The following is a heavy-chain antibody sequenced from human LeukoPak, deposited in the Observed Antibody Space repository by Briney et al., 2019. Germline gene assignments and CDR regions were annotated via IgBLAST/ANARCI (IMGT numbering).Heavy chain of an antibody. CDR1: GFSLSTSGVG. Sequence: ESGPTLVKPTQTLTLTCTFSGFSLSTSGVGVGWIRQPPGKALEWLALIYWDDDKRYSPSLRDRLTITKDTSKNQVFLTMTNMGPVDTATYYCARSGYSSIWRGGIYWGQGMLVTVSS. D-gene: IGHD5-12*01. CDR2: IYWDDDK. CDR3: ARSGYSSIWRGGIY. J-gene: IGHJ4*02. V-gene: IGHV2-5*02.